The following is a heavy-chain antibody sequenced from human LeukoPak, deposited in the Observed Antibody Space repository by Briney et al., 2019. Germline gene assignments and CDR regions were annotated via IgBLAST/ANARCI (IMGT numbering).Heavy chain of an antibody. CDR3: ATPTTLRHFDY. V-gene: IGHV3-23*01. Sequence: GGSLRLSCATSGFNFEDYAMNWVRQAPGKGLEWVSAISGSGGSTYYADSVKGRFTISRDNSKNTLYLQMNSLRAEDTAVYYCATPTTLRHFDYWGQGTLVTVSS. J-gene: IGHJ4*02. CDR2: ISGSGGST. D-gene: IGHD1-1*01. CDR1: GFNFEDYA.